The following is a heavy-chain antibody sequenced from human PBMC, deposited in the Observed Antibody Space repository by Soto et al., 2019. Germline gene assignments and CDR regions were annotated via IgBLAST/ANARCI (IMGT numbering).Heavy chain of an antibody. V-gene: IGHV3-30*18. Sequence: LRPSCAASGFTFSSNAMHWVHQAPGTGLEWVAVISYDGSNKYYADSVKGRFTISRDNPKNTLYLQMNSLRAEDTAVYYCAKDQFQSVPAATTSYYCSMDFWDQGTTRTVSS. CDR2: ISYDGSNK. J-gene: IGHJ6*02. D-gene: IGHD2-2*01. CDR1: GFTFSSNA. CDR3: AKDQFQSVPAATTSYYCSMDF.